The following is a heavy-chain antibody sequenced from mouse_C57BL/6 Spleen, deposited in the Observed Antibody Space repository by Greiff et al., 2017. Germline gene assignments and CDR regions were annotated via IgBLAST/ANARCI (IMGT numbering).Heavy chain of an antibody. J-gene: IGHJ3*01. D-gene: IGHD1-1*01. CDR2: INPNNGGT. CDR3: ARRNYYGSSYRFAY. Sequence: EVQLQQSGPELVKPGASVNISCKASGYTFTDYYMNWVKQSHGKSLEWIGDINPNNGGTSYNQKFKGKATLTVDKSSSTAYMELRSLTSEDSAFYYCARRNYYGSSYRFAYWGQGTLVTVSA. V-gene: IGHV1-26*01. CDR1: GYTFTDYY.